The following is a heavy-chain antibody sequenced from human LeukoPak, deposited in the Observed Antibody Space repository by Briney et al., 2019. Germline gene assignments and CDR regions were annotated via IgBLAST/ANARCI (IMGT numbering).Heavy chain of an antibody. CDR3: ASGPTSAAGPFDP. V-gene: IGHV1-2*02. CDR1: GYTFTGYY. D-gene: IGHD6-13*01. J-gene: IGHJ5*02. Sequence: GASVKVSCKASGYTFTGYYMHWVRQALGQGLEWMGWINPNSGGTNYAQKFQGRVTMTRDTSISTAYMELSRLRSDDTAVYYCASGPTSAAGPFDPWGQGTLVTVSS. CDR2: INPNSGGT.